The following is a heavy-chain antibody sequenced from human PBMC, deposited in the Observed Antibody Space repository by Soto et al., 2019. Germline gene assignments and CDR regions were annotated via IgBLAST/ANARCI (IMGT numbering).Heavy chain of an antibody. D-gene: IGHD3-10*01. CDR1: EFTFSGRS. Sequence: EVQLVESGGGLVQPGGPLRLSCAASEFTFSGRSVHWVRQAPGKGLVWVSGIDKVGTDSTYADSVKGGFTSSRDNAKNTVYLQMSRLRVEDTAVYYCARGWFGPDVWGKGTTVTVSS. V-gene: IGHV3-74*01. CDR2: IDKVGTDS. CDR3: ARGWFGPDV. J-gene: IGHJ6*03.